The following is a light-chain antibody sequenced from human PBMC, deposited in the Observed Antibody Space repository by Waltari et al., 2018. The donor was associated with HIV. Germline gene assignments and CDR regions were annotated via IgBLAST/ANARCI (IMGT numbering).Light chain of an antibody. J-gene: IGKJ3*01. Sequence: DIQMTQSPSSLSASVGDRVTITCQASQDISKYLNWYQQKPGKAPKLLIYDASNLEPGVPSRFSGSGSETDFTFTITSLQPEDIATYFCQQYDDVALTFGPGTKLDIK. CDR3: QQYDDVALT. V-gene: IGKV1-33*01. CDR2: DAS. CDR1: QDISKY.